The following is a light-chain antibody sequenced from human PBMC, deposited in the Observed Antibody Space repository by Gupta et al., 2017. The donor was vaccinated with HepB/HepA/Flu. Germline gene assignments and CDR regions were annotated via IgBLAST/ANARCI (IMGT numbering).Light chain of an antibody. Sequence: EVVLTQSPGTLSLSPGERATLACRASQCVSSSYLAWYQQKPGQAPRLLIYGTSSRATGIPDRFSGSGSGTDFTLTSSRLESEDFAVYYCQQYGSSPQTFGQGTKVEIK. CDR3: QQYGSSPQT. CDR1: QCVSSSY. V-gene: IGKV3-20*01. CDR2: GTS. J-gene: IGKJ1*01.